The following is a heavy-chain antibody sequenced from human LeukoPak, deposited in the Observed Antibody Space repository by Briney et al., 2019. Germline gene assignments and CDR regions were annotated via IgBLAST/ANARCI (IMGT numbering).Heavy chain of an antibody. V-gene: IGHV1-46*01. CDR1: GYTFTSYY. Sequence: GASVKVSCKASGYTFTSYYMHWVRQAPGQGLEWMGLINPTGGSTGYAQKFQGRVTMTTDTSTSTAYMELRSLRSDDTAVYYCARGRDGYNKNWGQGTLVTVSS. CDR2: INPTGGST. D-gene: IGHD5-24*01. J-gene: IGHJ4*02. CDR3: ARGRDGYNKN.